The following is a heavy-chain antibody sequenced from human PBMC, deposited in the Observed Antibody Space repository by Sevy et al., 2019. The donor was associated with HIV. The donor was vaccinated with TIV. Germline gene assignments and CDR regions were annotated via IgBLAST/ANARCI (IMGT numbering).Heavy chain of an antibody. CDR3: ATSRSGYFDGSGYYVY. CDR2: IYPDDSDT. Sequence: GESLKISCKGSGYRFTSHWIGWVRHMPGKGLEWMGIIYPDDSDTRYSPSFQGQVTFSADKSIRTAYLQWSSLKASGTAMYYCATSRSGYFDGSGYYVYWGQGTLVTVSS. J-gene: IGHJ4*02. V-gene: IGHV5-51*01. D-gene: IGHD3-22*01. CDR1: GYRFTSHW.